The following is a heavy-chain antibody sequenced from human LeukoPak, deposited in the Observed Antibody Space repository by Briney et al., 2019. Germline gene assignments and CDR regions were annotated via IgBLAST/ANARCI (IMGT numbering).Heavy chain of an antibody. D-gene: IGHD3-10*01. CDR2: ISAYNGNT. CDR1: GYTFTSYG. J-gene: IGHJ4*02. V-gene: IGHV1-18*04. Sequence: ASVKVSCKASGYTFTSYGISWVRQAPGQGLEWMGWISAYNGNTNYAQKLQGRVTMTTDTSTSTAYMELRSLRSDDTAVYYCAGYFYGSGRGGRDYWGQGTLVTVSS. CDR3: AGYFYGSGRGGRDY.